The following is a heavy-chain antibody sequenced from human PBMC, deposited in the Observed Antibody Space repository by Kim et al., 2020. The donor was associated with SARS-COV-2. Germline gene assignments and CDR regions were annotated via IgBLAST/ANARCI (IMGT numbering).Heavy chain of an antibody. D-gene: IGHD3-10*01. V-gene: IGHV3-9*01. J-gene: IGHJ4*02. CDR3: AKDRRFGELQGFGG. Sequence: YADSVKGRFTISRGNAKNSLYLQMTSLGADDTALYYCAKDRRFGELQGFGGWGQGPLVTVSS.